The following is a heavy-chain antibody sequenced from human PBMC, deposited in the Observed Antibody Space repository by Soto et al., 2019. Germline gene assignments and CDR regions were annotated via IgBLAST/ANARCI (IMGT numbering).Heavy chain of an antibody. D-gene: IGHD1-26*01. CDR2: IYYSGTT. J-gene: IGHJ4*02. Sequence: PSGTLSLTCAVPCYSIRSSNWWGWIRQPPGKGLEWIGYIYYSGTTYYNPSLKSRVTMSVDTSKNQFSLKLTSVTAVDTAVYYCARREIQGPIDYWGQGTLVT. CDR1: CYSIRSSNW. V-gene: IGHV4-28*01. CDR3: ARREIQGPIDY.